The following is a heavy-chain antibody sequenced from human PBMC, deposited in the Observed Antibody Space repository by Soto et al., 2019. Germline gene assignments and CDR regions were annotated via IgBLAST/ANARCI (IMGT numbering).Heavy chain of an antibody. CDR3: ARHGSN. Sequence: SETLSLTCTVSGVSISNSSYYWGWIRRPPGKGLEWIGTIYYSGITYYNPSLKSRVTISVDTSKNQFSLKLTSVTAADTAVYYCARHGSNWGQGXLVTVYS. V-gene: IGHV4-39*01. CDR1: GVSISNSSYY. J-gene: IGHJ4*02. CDR2: IYYSGIT.